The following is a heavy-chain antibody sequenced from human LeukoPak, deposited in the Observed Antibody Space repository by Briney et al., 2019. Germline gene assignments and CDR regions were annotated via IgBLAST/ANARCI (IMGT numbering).Heavy chain of an antibody. Sequence: PGGSLRLSCATSGFTFSNFWMSWVRQAPGKGLEWVANIKQDGSEKYYVDSVKGRFTISRDNAKNSLYLQRNSLRAEDTAVYYCANGDGFDYWGQGTLVTVSS. D-gene: IGHD5-24*01. CDR3: ANGDGFDY. J-gene: IGHJ4*02. CDR1: GFTFSNFW. CDR2: IKQDGSEK. V-gene: IGHV3-7*01.